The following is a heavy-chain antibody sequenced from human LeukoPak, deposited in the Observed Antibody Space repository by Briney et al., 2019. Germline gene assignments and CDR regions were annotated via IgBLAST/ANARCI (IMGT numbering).Heavy chain of an antibody. J-gene: IGHJ3*02. CDR3: ARRSEGGGWGGAFDI. D-gene: IGHD3-16*01. V-gene: IGHV5-51*01. CDR2: IYPGDSDT. CDR1: GYSFTSYW. Sequence: GESLKISCKGSGYSFTSYWIGWVRQMPGKGLEWMGIIYPGDSDTRYSPSFQGQVTISADKSISTAYLQWSSLKASDTAMYFCARRSEGGGWGGAFDIWGQGTMVTVSS.